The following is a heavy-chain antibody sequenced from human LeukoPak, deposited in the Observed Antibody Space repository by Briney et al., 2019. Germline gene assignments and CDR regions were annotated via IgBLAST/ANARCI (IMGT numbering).Heavy chain of an antibody. D-gene: IGHD3-10*01. V-gene: IGHV4-34*01. Sequence: SETLSLTCAVYGGSFSDYYWNWIRQPPGKGLEWIGEINHSGSTNYNPSLKSRVTISVDTSKNQFSLKLSSVTAADTAVYYCARGGTVLLWFGAVLNWFDPWGQGTLVTVSS. J-gene: IGHJ5*02. CDR3: ARGGTVLLWFGAVLNWFDP. CDR1: GGSFSDYY. CDR2: INHSGST.